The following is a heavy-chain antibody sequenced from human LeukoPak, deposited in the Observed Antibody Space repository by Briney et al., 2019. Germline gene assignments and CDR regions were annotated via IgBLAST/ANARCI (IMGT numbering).Heavy chain of an antibody. D-gene: IGHD6-19*01. CDR3: ARRVLEAVTGTGGFDY. CDR2: IYYGGST. Sequence: SETLSLTCTVSGGSISSSSYYWGWIRQPPGKGLEWIGSIYYGGSTHYNPSLKSRVTISVDTSKNQFSLRLSSVTAADTAVYYCARRVLEAVTGTGGFDYWGQGTLVTVSS. CDR1: GGSISSSSYY. J-gene: IGHJ4*02. V-gene: IGHV4-39*01.